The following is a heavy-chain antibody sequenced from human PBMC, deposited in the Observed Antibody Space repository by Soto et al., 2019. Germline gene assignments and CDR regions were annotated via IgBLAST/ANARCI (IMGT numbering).Heavy chain of an antibody. D-gene: IGHD2-15*01. V-gene: IGHV3-23*01. CDR1: GFTFSSYT. CDR3: AKDGGSSYYYYMDV. Sequence: EVQLLESGGGLVQPGGSLRLSCAASGFTFSSYTMTWVRQAPGKGLEWVAAIGSSGGNTDYADSVKGRFTISRDNSKNTLYLQMSSLRAEATAVYYCAKDGGSSYYYYMDVWGKGNTITVSS. CDR2: IGSSGGNT. J-gene: IGHJ6*03.